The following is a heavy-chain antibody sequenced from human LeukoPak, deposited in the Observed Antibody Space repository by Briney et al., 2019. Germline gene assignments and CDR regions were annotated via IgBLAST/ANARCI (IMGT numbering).Heavy chain of an antibody. Sequence: SVKVSCKASGGTFSSYTISWVRRAPGQGLEWMGRIIPILGIANYAQKFQGRVTITADKSTSTAYMELSSLRSEDTAVYYCASYGDYGGDAFDIWGQGTMVTVSS. J-gene: IGHJ3*02. CDR2: IIPILGIA. CDR1: GGTFSSYT. V-gene: IGHV1-69*02. D-gene: IGHD4-17*01. CDR3: ASYGDYGGDAFDI.